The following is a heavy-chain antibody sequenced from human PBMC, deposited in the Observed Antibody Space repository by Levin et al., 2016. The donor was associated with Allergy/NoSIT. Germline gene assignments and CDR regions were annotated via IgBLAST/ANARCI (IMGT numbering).Heavy chain of an antibody. CDR2: ISSRSTQT. D-gene: IGHD4-23*01. CDR3: ARDDNGGNGWGD. J-gene: IGHJ1*01. CDR1: GFTFSDYY. Sequence: GESLKISCAVSGFTFSDYYMNWIRQAPGKGLEWVAYISSRSTQTKYADSVKGRFTISRDNAKNSLYLQVNNVRVEDTAVYYCARDDNGGNGWGDWGQGTLVTVSS. V-gene: IGHV3-11*05.